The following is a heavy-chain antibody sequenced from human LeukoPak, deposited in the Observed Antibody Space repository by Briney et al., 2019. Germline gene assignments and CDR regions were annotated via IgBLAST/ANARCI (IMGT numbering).Heavy chain of an antibody. V-gene: IGHV3-74*01. CDR2: INIDGSRI. Sequence: GGSLRLSCAASGFTSYSYWMHWVRHAPGEGLVWVSRINIDGSRIDYADSVKGRFTMSRDIAKNTLYLQMESLRADDTAVYYCAIEVEEVPGAMGVYYYYYMDVWGKGTTVTVSS. J-gene: IGHJ6*03. D-gene: IGHD2-2*01. CDR3: AIEVEEVPGAMGVYYYYYMDV. CDR1: GFTSYSYW.